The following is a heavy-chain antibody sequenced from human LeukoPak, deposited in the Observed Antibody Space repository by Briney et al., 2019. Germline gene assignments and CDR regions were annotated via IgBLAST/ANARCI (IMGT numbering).Heavy chain of an antibody. Sequence: SQTLSLTCAISGDSVSSNSAAWNWVRQSPSRGLEWLGRTYYRYKWYNDYAVSVKSRITINPDASKNQFSLQLSSVTPEDTAVYYCARSIAVAFEYWGQGTLVTVSS. J-gene: IGHJ4*02. CDR3: ARSIAVAFEY. CDR2: TYYRYKWYN. D-gene: IGHD6-19*01. V-gene: IGHV6-1*01. CDR1: GDSVSSNSAA.